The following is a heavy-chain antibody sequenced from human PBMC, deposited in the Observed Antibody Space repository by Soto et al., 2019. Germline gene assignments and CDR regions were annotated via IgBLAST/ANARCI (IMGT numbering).Heavy chain of an antibody. CDR3: ARERTRGFDP. Sequence: GASVEVSCKGFGYTFPSYDIHWGRQATGQGLEWMGWMNPNSGNTAYAQKFLGRVTMTRNTSISTAYMELSSLRSEDTAVYYCARERTRGFDPWGQGTLVTVSS. V-gene: IGHV1-8*01. CDR2: MNPNSGNT. CDR1: GYTFPSYD. J-gene: IGHJ5*02.